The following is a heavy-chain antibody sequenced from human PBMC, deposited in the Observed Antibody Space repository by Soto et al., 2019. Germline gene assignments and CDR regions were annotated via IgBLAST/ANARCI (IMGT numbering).Heavy chain of an antibody. CDR2: IYADGTT. D-gene: IGHD4-17*01. V-gene: IGHV3-53*02. Sequence: EVQLVETGGGLIQPGGSLSLSCAASGFAVSNSYMSWVRQAPGKGLEWVSVIYADGTTHSADSVRGRFTISRDSSRNTVYLQMNKLRAEDPAVYYCARDCNGDSAIEHWGQGTLVTVSS. J-gene: IGHJ1*01. CDR1: GFAVSNSY. CDR3: ARDCNGDSAIEH.